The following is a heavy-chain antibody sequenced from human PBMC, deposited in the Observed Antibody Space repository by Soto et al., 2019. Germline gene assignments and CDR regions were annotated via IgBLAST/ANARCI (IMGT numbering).Heavy chain of an antibody. CDR2: ISGSGGST. D-gene: IGHD6-19*01. Sequence: PGGSLRLSCTASGFTFGDSTMNWVRQAPGKGLEWVSSISGSGGSTYYADSVKGRFTISRDNSKNTLYLQMNSLRAEDTAIYYCAKMSGRVAVAARGFDPWGQGTLVTVSS. CDR1: GFTFGDST. V-gene: IGHV3-23*01. CDR3: AKMSGRVAVAARGFDP. J-gene: IGHJ5*02.